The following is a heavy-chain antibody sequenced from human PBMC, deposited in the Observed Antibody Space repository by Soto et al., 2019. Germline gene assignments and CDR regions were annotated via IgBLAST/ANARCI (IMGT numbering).Heavy chain of an antibody. V-gene: IGHV3-30*03. Sequence: GGSLRLSCAASGFTFSSYGMHWVRQAPGKGLEWVAVISYDGSNKYYADSVKGRFTISRDNSKNTLYLQMNSLRAEDTAVYYCARDQYQLVLGWFDPWGQGTLVTVSS. CDR1: GFTFSSYG. J-gene: IGHJ5*02. D-gene: IGHD2-2*01. CDR3: ARDQYQLVLGWFDP. CDR2: ISYDGSNK.